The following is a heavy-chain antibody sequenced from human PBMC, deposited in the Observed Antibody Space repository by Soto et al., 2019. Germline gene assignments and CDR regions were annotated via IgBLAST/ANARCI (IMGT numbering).Heavy chain of an antibody. J-gene: IGHJ4*02. CDR2: ISGSGGST. V-gene: IGHV3-23*01. D-gene: IGHD2-15*01. Sequence: PGGSLRLSCAASGFTFSSYAMSWVRQAPGKGLEWVSAISGSGGSTYYADSVKGRFTISRDNSKNTLYLQMNSLRAEDTAVYYCAKGHGGHIVVVVAVPLCFDYWGQGTLVTVSS. CDR3: AKGHGGHIVVVVAVPLCFDY. CDR1: GFTFSSYA.